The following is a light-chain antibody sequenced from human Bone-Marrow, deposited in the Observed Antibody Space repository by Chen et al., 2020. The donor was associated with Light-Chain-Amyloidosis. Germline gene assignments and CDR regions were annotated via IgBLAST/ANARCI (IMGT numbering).Light chain of an antibody. J-gene: IGLJ3*02. CDR2: ENV. CDR1: NIASKR. CDR3: RVWDANCDGAV. Sequence: SYVLTQPPSVSVAPGQTARITCGGNNIASKRVHWSQQRPGQAPVLVIFENVDRPSRIPGRFSGSNSGKTATLTMRRVEAGDEADYDCRVWDANCDGAVFGGGTSLTVL. V-gene: IGLV3-21*02.